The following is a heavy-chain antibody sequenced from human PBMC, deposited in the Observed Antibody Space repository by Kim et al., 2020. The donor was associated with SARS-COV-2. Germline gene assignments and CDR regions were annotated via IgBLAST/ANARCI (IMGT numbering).Heavy chain of an antibody. V-gene: IGHV4-59*01. Sequence: TNYNPSLRGRVTISPDASKNQFSLRLSSVTAADTAVYFCARVSFDAFDFWGQGTTVIVSS. CDR2: T. CDR3: ARVSFDAFDF. J-gene: IGHJ3*01.